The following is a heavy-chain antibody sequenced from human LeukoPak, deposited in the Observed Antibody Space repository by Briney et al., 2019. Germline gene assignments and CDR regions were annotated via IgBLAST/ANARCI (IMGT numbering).Heavy chain of an antibody. CDR2: INPSGGST. V-gene: IGHV1-46*01. J-gene: IGHJ4*02. CDR3: ARAGRGNTAMLTRPFDY. D-gene: IGHD5-18*01. CDR1: GYTFTSYY. Sequence: ASVKVSCKASGYTFTSYYMHWVRQAPGQGLEWMGIINPSGGSTSYAQKFQGRVTMTRDTSTSTVYMEPSSLRSEDTAVYYCARAGRGNTAMLTRPFDYWGQGTLVTVSS.